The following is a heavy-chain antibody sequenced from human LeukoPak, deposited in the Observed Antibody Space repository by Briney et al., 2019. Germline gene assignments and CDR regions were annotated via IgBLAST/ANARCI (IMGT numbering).Heavy chain of an antibody. CDR1: GGSFSGYY. J-gene: IGHJ1*01. D-gene: IGHD6-6*01. CDR2: INHSGST. Sequence: EXXCLTCAVYGGSFSGYYWSWIRQPPGKGLEWIGEINHSGSTNYNPSLTSRVTISVDTSKNQFSLKLSSVTAADTALYYCARDDRYSSSSGYFQHWGQGTLVTVSS. CDR3: ARDDRYSSSSGYFQH. V-gene: IGHV4-34*01.